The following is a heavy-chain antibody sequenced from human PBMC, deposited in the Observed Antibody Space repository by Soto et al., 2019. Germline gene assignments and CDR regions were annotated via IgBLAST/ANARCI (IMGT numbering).Heavy chain of an antibody. Sequence: GGSLRLSCAASGFTFSGYARHWVRQAQGKGLEWVAVISYDGSNKYYADPVKGRFTISRDNSKNTLYLQINSLRAEDTAVYYCARRSWHVIAAAAPPFDYWGQGTLVTVSS. CDR2: ISYDGSNK. D-gene: IGHD6-13*01. V-gene: IGHV3-30-3*01. CDR3: ARRSWHVIAAAAPPFDY. CDR1: GFTFSGYA. J-gene: IGHJ4*02.